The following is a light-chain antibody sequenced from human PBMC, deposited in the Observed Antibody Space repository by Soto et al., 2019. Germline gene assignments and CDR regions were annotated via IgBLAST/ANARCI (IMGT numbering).Light chain of an antibody. CDR1: QSISIY. CDR3: QQYNSYSGT. CDR2: KAS. V-gene: IGKV1-5*03. J-gene: IGKJ1*01. Sequence: DIQMTQSPSSLSASVGDRFTITCRASQSISIYLNWYQQKPGKAPKLLIYKASSLESGVPSRFSGSGSGTDFTLTISSLQPDDFATYYCQQYNSYSGTFGQGTKVDIK.